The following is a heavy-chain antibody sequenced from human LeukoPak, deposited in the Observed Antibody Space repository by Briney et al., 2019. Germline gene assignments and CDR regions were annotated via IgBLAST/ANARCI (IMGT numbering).Heavy chain of an antibody. CDR2: ISWNSGSI. Sequence: PGGSLRLSCAASGFTFDDYAMHWVRQAPGKGLEWVSGISWNSGSIGYADSVKGRFTISRDNAKNSLYLQMNSLRAEDTALYYCAKDFGGWYYFDYWGQGTLVTVSS. CDR1: GFTFDDYA. D-gene: IGHD6-19*01. V-gene: IGHV3-9*01. CDR3: AKDFGGWYYFDY. J-gene: IGHJ4*02.